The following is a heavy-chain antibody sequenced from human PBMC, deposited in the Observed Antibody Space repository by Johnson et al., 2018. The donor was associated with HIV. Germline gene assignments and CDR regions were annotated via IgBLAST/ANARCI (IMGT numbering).Heavy chain of an antibody. CDR2: IYSGGST. V-gene: IGHV3-NL1*01. CDR1: GFTFSSYA. D-gene: IGHD1-26*01. J-gene: IGHJ3*01. CDR3: ANSGSPS. Sequence: QVLLVESGGGVVQTGRSLRLSCAASGFTFSSYAMHWVRQAPGKGLEWVSVIYSGGSTYYADSVKGRFTISRDNSKKAVYLQMNSLRVEDTAVYYCANSGSPSWGPGTMVTVSS.